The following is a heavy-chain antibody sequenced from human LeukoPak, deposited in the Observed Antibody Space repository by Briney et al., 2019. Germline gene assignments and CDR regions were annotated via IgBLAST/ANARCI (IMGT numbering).Heavy chain of an antibody. V-gene: IGHV4-59*01. J-gene: IGHJ4*02. D-gene: IGHD3-16*01. CDR1: GGSISSYY. Sequence: PSETLSLTCTVSGGSISSYYWSWIRQPPGKGLEWIGYIYYSGSTNYNPSLKSRVTISVDTSKNQFSLKLSSVTAADTAVYYCARGGGMTLIPIDYWGQGTLVTVSS. CDR2: IYYSGST. CDR3: ARGGGMTLIPIDY.